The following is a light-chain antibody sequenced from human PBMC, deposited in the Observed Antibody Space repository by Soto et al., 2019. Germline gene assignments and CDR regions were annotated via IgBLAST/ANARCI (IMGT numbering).Light chain of an antibody. J-gene: IGKJ1*01. CDR1: QSVSKW. V-gene: IGKV1-5*01. CDR3: QQYNDYSPWT. CDR2: DAT. Sequence: DIQMTQSPSTLSASVGDRVTITCRASQSVSKWLAWYQQKPGKAPNLLIYDATNLESGVPSRFSGSGSGTEFTLTISSLQPNDFATYYCQQYNDYSPWTFGQGTKVDI.